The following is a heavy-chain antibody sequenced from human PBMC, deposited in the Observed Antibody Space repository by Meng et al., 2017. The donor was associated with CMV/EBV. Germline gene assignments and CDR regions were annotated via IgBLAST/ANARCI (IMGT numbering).Heavy chain of an antibody. CDR2: ISYDGSNK. CDR3: AKDLRTIFGVVIIGRKKYGRDG. Sequence: GGSLRLSCAASGFTFSSYAMHWVRQAPGKGLEWVAVISYDGSNKYYADSVKGRFTISRDNSKNTLYLQMNSLRAEDTAVYYCAKDLRTIFGVVIIGRKKYGRDGGGKG. CDR1: GFTFSSYA. D-gene: IGHD3-3*01. J-gene: IGHJ6*04. V-gene: IGHV3-30-3*01.